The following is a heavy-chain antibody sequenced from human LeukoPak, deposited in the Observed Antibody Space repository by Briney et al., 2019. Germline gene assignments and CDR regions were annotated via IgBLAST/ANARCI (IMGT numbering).Heavy chain of an antibody. CDR1: GFTFSSYG. V-gene: IGHV3-23*01. J-gene: IGHJ3*02. CDR3: AKDGESYGDANDAFDI. D-gene: IGHD5-18*01. CDR2: ISGSGGST. Sequence: GGSLRLSCAASGFTFSSYGMSWVRQAPGKGLEWVSAISGSGGSTYYADSVKGRFTISRENSKNTLYLQMNSLRADDTAVYYCAKDGESYGDANDAFDIWGQGTMVTVSS.